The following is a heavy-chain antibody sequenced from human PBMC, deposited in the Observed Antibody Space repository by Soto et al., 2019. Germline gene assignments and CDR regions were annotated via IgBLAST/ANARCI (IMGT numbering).Heavy chain of an antibody. D-gene: IGHD2-15*01. V-gene: IGHV3-30-3*01. J-gene: IGHJ6*02. CDR3: ARAGCDGGRCYTLVGLRYGMDV. CDR2: ISYDGSNK. Sequence: QVQLVESGGGVVQPGRSLRLSCAASGFTFSSYAMYWVRQAPGKGLEWVAVISYDGSNKYYADSVKGRFTISRDNSKNTLYLQTNSLRAVDTAVYYCARAGCDGGRCYTLVGLRYGMDVWGQGTTVTVSS. CDR1: GFTFSSYA.